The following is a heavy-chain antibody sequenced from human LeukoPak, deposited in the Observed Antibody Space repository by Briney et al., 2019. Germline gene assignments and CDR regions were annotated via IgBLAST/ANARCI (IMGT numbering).Heavy chain of an antibody. V-gene: IGHV3-30*18. J-gene: IGHJ6*02. CDR2: ISYDGSNK. D-gene: IGHD2-8*01. CDR3: AKSARFCTNDVCYTNYYYGMDD. Sequence: GGSLRLSCAASGFTFSSYDMHWVRQAPGKGLEWVAVISYDGSNKYYADSVKGRFTISRDNSKNTLSLQMHSLRAEDTAVYYCAKSARFCTNDVCYTNYYYGMDDWGQGTTVTVSS. CDR1: GFTFSSYD.